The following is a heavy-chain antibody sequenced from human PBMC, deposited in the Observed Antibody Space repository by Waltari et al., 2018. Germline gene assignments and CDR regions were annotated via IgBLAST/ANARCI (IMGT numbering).Heavy chain of an antibody. CDR3: ARGRSSSWYRYYYYGMDV. Sequence: QVQLVESGGGVVQPGRSLRLSCAASGFTFSSYGMHWVRQAPGKGLEWVAVIWYDGSNKYYADSVKGRFTISRDNSKNTLYLQMNSLRAEDTAVYYCARGRSSSWYRYYYYGMDVWGQGTTVTV. CDR1: GFTFSSYG. CDR2: IWYDGSNK. V-gene: IGHV3-33*01. D-gene: IGHD6-13*01. J-gene: IGHJ6*02.